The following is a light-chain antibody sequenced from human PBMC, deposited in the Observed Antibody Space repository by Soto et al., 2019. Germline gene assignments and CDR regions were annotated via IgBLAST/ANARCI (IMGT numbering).Light chain of an antibody. V-gene: IGKV3-11*01. J-gene: IGKJ4*01. Sequence: EIVLTQSPATLSLSPGNRATLSCRASQSVSSYLAWYQQKPGQAPRLLIYDASNRATGIPARFSGSGSGTDFTLTIPSREPEDFAVYYCRQRSNWPSTFGGGTKVEIK. CDR1: QSVSSY. CDR3: RQRSNWPST. CDR2: DAS.